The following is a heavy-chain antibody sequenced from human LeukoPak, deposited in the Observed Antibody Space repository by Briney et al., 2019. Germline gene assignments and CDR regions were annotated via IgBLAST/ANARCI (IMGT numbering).Heavy chain of an antibody. CDR1: GFTFSSYA. Sequence: GGSLRLSCAASGFTFSSYAMSWVRQAPGKGLEWVSLISGSGGTTYYADSVKGRFTISRDNSKNTPHLQMSSLRAEDTAVYYCAKDDCSGGSCYSSGNDAFDIWGQGTMVTVSS. D-gene: IGHD2-15*01. CDR3: AKDDCSGGSCYSSGNDAFDI. J-gene: IGHJ3*02. CDR2: ISGSGGTT. V-gene: IGHV3-23*01.